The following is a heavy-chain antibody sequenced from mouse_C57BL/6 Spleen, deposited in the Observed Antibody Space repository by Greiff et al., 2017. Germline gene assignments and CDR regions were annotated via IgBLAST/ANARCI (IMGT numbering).Heavy chain of an antibody. V-gene: IGHV1-55*01. CDR3: ARSLQYYRSSLCGDFGV. Sequence: QVKLLQPGAELVKPGASVKLSCTASGYTFTSYWISWVQQSPGQGLEWIGDIYPGSGSTNYNEKFKSRATLTVDTSSSTAYMQLSSLTAKDSAVYYGARSLQYYRSSLCGDFGVWGTRTTATGPS. CDR2: IYPGSGST. CDR1: GYTFTSYW. J-gene: IGHJ1*03. D-gene: IGHD6-5*01.